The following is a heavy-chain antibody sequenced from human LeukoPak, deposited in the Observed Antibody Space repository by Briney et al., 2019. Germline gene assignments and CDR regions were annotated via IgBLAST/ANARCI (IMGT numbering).Heavy chain of an antibody. J-gene: IGHJ4*02. D-gene: IGHD3-22*01. CDR2: IYTSGST. V-gene: IGHV4-4*07. Sequence: SETLSLTCTVSGDSISSYYWSWIRQPTGKGLEWIGRIYTSGSTNYNPSLKSRVTISVDTSKNQFSLNLNSVTAADTAVYYCALWGYFDSSGRHFWGQGTLVTVSS. CDR3: ALWGYFDSSGRHF. CDR1: GDSISSYY.